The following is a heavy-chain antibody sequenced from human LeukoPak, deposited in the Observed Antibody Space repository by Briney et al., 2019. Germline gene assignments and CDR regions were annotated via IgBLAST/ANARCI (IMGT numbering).Heavy chain of an antibody. D-gene: IGHD6-19*01. J-gene: IGHJ6*03. Sequence: GGSLRLSCAASGSTFSSYWMSWVRQAPGKGLEWVANIKQDGSEKYYVDSVKGRFTISRDNAKNSLYLQMNSLRAEDTAVYYCARDHRGSGWLYYYYYYMDVWGKGTTVTVSS. CDR2: IKQDGSEK. V-gene: IGHV3-7*01. CDR1: GSTFSSYW. CDR3: ARDHRGSGWLYYYYYYMDV.